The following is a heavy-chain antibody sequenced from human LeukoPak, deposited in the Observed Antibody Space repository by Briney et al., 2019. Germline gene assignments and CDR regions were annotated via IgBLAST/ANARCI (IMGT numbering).Heavy chain of an antibody. CDR2: IYTSGNT. D-gene: IGHD3-10*01. J-gene: IGHJ3*02. V-gene: IGHV4-4*07. CDR1: GGSISSYY. CDR3: ARDGELLWFGESMGAFDI. Sequence: SETLSLTCTVSGGSISSYYWSWIRQPAGKGLEWIGRIYTSGNTNYNPSLKSRVTMSVDTSKNQFSLKLSSVTAADTAVYYCARDGELLWFGESMGAFDIWGQGTMVTVSS.